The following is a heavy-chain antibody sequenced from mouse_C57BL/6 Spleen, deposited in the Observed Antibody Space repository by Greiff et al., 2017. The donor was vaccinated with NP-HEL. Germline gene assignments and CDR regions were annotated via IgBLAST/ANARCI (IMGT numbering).Heavy chain of an antibody. D-gene: IGHD1-1*01. CDR3: ARNYVSSYLYYFDY. J-gene: IGHJ2*01. CDR2: IDPSDSYT. Sequence: QVQLQQPGAELVMPGASVKLSCKASGYTFTSYWMHWVKQRPGQGLEWIGEIDPSDSYTNYNQKFKGKSTLTVDKSTSTAYMQLSSLTSEDSAVYYSARNYVSSYLYYFDYWGQSTTLTVSS. CDR1: GYTFTSYW. V-gene: IGHV1-69*01.